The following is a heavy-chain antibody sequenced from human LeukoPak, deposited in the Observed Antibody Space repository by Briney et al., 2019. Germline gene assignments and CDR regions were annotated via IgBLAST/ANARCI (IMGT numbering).Heavy chain of an antibody. Sequence: GGSLRLSCAASGFTFDDYGMSWVRQAPGKGLEWVSGINWNGGSTGYADSVKGRFTISRDKAKNSLYLQMNSLRAEDTALYYCARVSSGWSPDYWGQGTLVTVSS. CDR3: ARVSSGWSPDY. CDR1: GFTFDDYG. D-gene: IGHD6-19*01. V-gene: IGHV3-20*04. J-gene: IGHJ4*02. CDR2: INWNGGST.